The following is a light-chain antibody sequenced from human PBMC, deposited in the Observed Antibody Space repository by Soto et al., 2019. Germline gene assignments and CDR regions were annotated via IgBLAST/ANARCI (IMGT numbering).Light chain of an antibody. CDR3: QQYGSSPLT. CDR1: QSVSSSY. J-gene: IGKJ4*01. V-gene: IGKV3-20*01. Sequence: LAQAAGTMSLSTGERATLSCRASQSVSSSYLAWYQQKPGQAPRLLIYGASSRATGIPDRFSGSGSGTDFTLTISRLEPEDFAVYSCQQYGSSPLTFGGGTKVDSK. CDR2: GAS.